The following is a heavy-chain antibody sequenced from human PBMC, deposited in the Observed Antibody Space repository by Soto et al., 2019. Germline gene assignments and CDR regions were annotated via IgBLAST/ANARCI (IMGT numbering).Heavy chain of an antibody. J-gene: IGHJ6*03. Sequence: GASVKVSCKASGYTFTSYGISWVRQAPGQGLEWMGWISAYNGNTNYAQKLQGRVTMTTDTSTSTAYMELRSLRSDDTAVYYCVTLHYDFWSGYPDPNYYMDVWGKGTTVTVSS. D-gene: IGHD3-3*01. CDR2: ISAYNGNT. CDR3: VTLHYDFWSGYPDPNYYMDV. CDR1: GYTFTSYG. V-gene: IGHV1-18*01.